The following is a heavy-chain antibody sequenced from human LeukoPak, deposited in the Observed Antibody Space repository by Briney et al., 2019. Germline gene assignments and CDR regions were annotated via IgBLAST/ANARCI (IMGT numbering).Heavy chain of an antibody. CDR2: ISAYGTNT. Sequence: GGSLRLSCAASGFTFSSYSMNWVRQAPGKGLEWVSGISAYGTNTYYADSVKGRLTISRDTSNNTLFLQMNSLRAEDTAIYYCARDVAVAGQRYYFDYWGQGTLVTVSS. J-gene: IGHJ4*02. CDR3: ARDVAVAGQRYYFDY. CDR1: GFTFSSYS. V-gene: IGHV3-23*01. D-gene: IGHD6-19*01.